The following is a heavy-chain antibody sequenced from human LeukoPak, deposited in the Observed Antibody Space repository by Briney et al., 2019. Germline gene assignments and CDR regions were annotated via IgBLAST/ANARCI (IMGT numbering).Heavy chain of an antibody. CDR3: AKRAGSDWYFDL. J-gene: IGHJ2*01. Sequence: GGSLRLSCAASGFTFSSYAMSWVRQAPGKGLEWVSAISDSGGATYYADSVKGRFTISRDNSKNTLYLQMNSLRAEDTAVYYCAKRAGSDWYFDLWGRGTLVTVSS. CDR1: GFTFSSYA. V-gene: IGHV3-23*01. CDR2: ISDSGGAT.